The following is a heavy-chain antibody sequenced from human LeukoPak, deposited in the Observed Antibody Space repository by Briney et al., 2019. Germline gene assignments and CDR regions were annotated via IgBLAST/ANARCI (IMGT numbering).Heavy chain of an antibody. CDR1: GFTFGSHW. CDR3: TRDIGGGFHDY. CDR2: ISPDGRVT. V-gene: IGHV3-7*03. D-gene: IGHD3-16*01. J-gene: IGHJ4*02. Sequence: GGSLRLSCAVSGFTFGSHWMAWFRQAPGKGLEWLTNISPDGRVTNYVDSIKGRFTISRDNSKNSLYLHLNSLRAEDTAFYYCTRDIGGGFHDYWGQGTLITVSS.